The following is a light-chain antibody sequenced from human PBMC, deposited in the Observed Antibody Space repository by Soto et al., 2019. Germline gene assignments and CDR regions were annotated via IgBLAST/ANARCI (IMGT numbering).Light chain of an antibody. Sequence: DIVMTQSPDSLSVSLGERATINCKPSQTLLYSSNNKNYLAWFQQKPGQPPKLLIYWASTRNSGVPDRFSGSGSGTDFTLPISGLQAEDVAIYYCQQYYSVPVTFGQGTRLEIK. J-gene: IGKJ5*01. V-gene: IGKV4-1*01. CDR1: QTLLYSSNNKNY. CDR2: WAS. CDR3: QQYYSVPVT.